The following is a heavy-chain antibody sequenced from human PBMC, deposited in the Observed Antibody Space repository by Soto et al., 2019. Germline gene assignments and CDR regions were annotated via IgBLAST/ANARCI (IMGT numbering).Heavy chain of an antibody. Sequence: SETLSVTCTISGGSISIYYWIWIRQTPGKGLEWIGYVYFSGSTNYNPSLKSRVLISVDTSKNQFSLKLSSVTAADTAVYYCAREEVVQGWYFDLWGRGTMVTVSS. J-gene: IGHJ2*01. CDR1: GGSISIYY. CDR2: VYFSGST. V-gene: IGHV4-59*12. D-gene: IGHD2-15*01. CDR3: AREEVVQGWYFDL.